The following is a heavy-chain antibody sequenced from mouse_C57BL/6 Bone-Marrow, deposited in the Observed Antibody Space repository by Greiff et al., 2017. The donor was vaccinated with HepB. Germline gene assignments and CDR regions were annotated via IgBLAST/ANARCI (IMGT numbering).Heavy chain of an antibody. D-gene: IGHD1-1*01. V-gene: IGHV3-8*01. CDR2: ISYSGST. Sequence: EVKLVESGPGLAKPSQTLSLTCSVTGYSITSDYWNWIRKFPGNKLEYMGYISYSGSTYYNPSLKSRISITRDTSKNQYYLQLNSVTTEDTATYYGARSYYYGSSWYFDVWGTGTTVTVSS. CDR1: GYSITSDY. CDR3: ARSYYYGSSWYFDV. J-gene: IGHJ1*03.